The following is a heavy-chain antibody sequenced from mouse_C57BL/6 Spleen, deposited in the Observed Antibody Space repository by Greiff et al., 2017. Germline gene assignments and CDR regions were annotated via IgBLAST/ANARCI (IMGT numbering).Heavy chain of an antibody. V-gene: IGHV1-64*01. J-gene: IGHJ2*01. CDR2: IQPNSGST. Sequence: VQLQQPGAELVKPGASVKLSCKASGYTFTSYWMHWVKQRPGQGLEWIGMIQPNSGSTNYNEKFKSKATLTVDKSSSTAYMQLSSLTSEDSAVYYCARRTAQAAPFDYWGQGTTLTVSS. D-gene: IGHD3-2*02. CDR1: GYTFTSYW. CDR3: ARRTAQAAPFDY.